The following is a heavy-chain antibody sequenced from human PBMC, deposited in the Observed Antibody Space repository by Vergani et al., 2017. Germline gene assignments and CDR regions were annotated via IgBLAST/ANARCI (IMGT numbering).Heavy chain of an antibody. D-gene: IGHD6-19*01. CDR1: GGSIRSTFYY. CDR2: IYYSGST. V-gene: IGHV4-39*01. J-gene: IGHJ5*02. Sequence: QLQLQESDPGLVKPSETLSLPCTVSGGSIRSTFYYRGWIRQPPGKGLEWIASIYYSGSTYYNPSLKSRVTISVDTSKNQFSLKLSSVTAADTAVYFCARHATVEWLVKLGWIDPWGQGILVTVSS. CDR3: ARHATVEWLVKLGWIDP.